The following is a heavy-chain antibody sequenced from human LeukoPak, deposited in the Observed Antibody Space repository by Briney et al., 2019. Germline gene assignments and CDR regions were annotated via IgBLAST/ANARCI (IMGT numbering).Heavy chain of an antibody. Sequence: ASVKVSCKASGYTFTSYGISWVRQAPGQGLEWMGWISAYNGNTNYAQKLQGRVTMTTDTSTSTAYMELRSLRSDDTAVYYCARDPPSILTGSNAFDIWGQGTMVTVSS. V-gene: IGHV1-18*01. CDR2: ISAYNGNT. CDR1: GYTFTSYG. D-gene: IGHD3-9*01. J-gene: IGHJ3*02. CDR3: ARDPPSILTGSNAFDI.